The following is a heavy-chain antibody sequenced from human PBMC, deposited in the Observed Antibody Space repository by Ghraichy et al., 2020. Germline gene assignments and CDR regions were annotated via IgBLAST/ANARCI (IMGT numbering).Heavy chain of an antibody. CDR2: IYSGGST. CDR1: GFTVSSNY. J-gene: IGHJ4*02. Sequence: GSLNISCAASGFTVSSNYMSWVRQAPGKGLEWVSVIYSGGSTYYADSVKGRFTISRDNSKNTLYLQMNSLRAEDTAVYYCARIMAHWGFDYWGQGTLVTVSS. CDR3: ARIMAHWGFDY. V-gene: IGHV3-66*01. D-gene: IGHD7-27*01.